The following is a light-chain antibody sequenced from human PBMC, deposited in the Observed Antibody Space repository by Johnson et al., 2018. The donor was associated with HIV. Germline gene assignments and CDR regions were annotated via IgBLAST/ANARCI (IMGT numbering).Light chain of an antibody. J-gene: IGLJ1*01. CDR2: ENN. CDR3: GTWDGSLSAGV. Sequence: QSVLTQPPSVSAAPGQKVTISCSGSSSNIGNNYVSWYQQFPGTAPKLLIYENNKRPSGIPDRFSGSKSGTSTTLGITGLQTGDEADYYCGTWDGSLSAGVFGTGTKVTFL. CDR1: SSNIGNNY. V-gene: IGLV1-51*02.